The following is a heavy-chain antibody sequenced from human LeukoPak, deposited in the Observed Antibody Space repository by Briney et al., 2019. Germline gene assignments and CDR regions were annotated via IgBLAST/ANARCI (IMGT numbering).Heavy chain of an antibody. CDR3: ARDSYYYDSNLYYYYGMDV. CDR1: GGTFSSYA. CDR2: IIPIFGIA. D-gene: IGHD3-22*01. V-gene: IGHV1-69*04. Sequence: ASVKVSCKASGGTFSSYAISWVRQAPGQGLEWMGRIIPIFGIANYAQKFQGRVTITADKSTSTAYTELSSLRSEDTAVYYCARDSYYYDSNLYYYYGMDVWGQGTTVTVSS. J-gene: IGHJ6*02.